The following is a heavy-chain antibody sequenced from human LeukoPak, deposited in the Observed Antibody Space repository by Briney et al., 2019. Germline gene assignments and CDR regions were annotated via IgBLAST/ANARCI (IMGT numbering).Heavy chain of an antibody. CDR2: IHYSGST. CDR3: ARTTEGYAGGPGYSYYYYMDV. Sequence: SETLSLTCTVSGGSISSYYWSWIRRPPGKGLEWIGYIHYSGSTHYNPSLKSRVTISVDTSKNQVSLKLRSVTAADTAVYYCARTTEGYAGGPGYSYYYYMDVWGKGTTVTISS. V-gene: IGHV4-59*01. CDR1: GGSISSYY. J-gene: IGHJ6*03. D-gene: IGHD5-12*01.